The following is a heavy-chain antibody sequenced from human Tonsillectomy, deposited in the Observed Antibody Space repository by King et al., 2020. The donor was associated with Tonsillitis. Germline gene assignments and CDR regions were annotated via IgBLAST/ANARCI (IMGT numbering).Heavy chain of an antibody. CDR3: ARDERRYCSDTNCLYFDY. D-gene: IGHD2-2*01. V-gene: IGHV1-18*04. CDR2: ISAYNGDT. Sequence: QLVQSGVEVKKPGASVKVSCKASGYAFSTYGISWVRQAPGQGLEWVGWISAYNGDTNSAPKLQGRITMTTDTSTSTAYMELRSLTSDDTAVYYCARDERRYCSDTNCLYFDYWGQGTLVTVSS. J-gene: IGHJ4*02. CDR1: GYAFSTYG.